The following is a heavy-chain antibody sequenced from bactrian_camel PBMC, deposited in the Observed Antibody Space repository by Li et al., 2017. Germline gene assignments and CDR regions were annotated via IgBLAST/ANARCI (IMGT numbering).Heavy chain of an antibody. D-gene: IGHD7*01. CDR1: GYAYNNLC. Sequence: HVQLVESGGGSVQAGGSLNLSCTESGYAYNNLCLGWFRQGPGKEREGVAGLYISVDATYNTYYSDSVKGRFAVSQDNAKNTVHLQMNSLEPEDTAMYYCAAYYGRERRDLVEADLWTGDFEYDYWDQGTQVTVS. J-gene: IGHJ4*01. V-gene: IGHV3S63*01. CDR3: AAYYGRERRDLVEADLWTGDFEYDY. CDR2: LYISVDATYNT.